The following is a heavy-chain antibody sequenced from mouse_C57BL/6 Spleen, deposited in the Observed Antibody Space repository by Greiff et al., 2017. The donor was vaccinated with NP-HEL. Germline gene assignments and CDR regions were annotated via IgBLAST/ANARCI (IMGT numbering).Heavy chain of an antibody. CDR3: ARSAYGYDDAMDY. V-gene: IGHV1-22*01. Sequence: EVQLQQSGPELVKPGASVKMSCKASGYTFTDYNMHWVKQSHGKSLEWIGYINPNNGGTSYNQKFKGKATLTVNKSSSTAYMELRSLTSEDSAVYYCARSAYGYDDAMDYWGQGTSVTVSS. D-gene: IGHD2-2*01. CDR1: GYTFTDYN. CDR2: INPNNGGT. J-gene: IGHJ4*01.